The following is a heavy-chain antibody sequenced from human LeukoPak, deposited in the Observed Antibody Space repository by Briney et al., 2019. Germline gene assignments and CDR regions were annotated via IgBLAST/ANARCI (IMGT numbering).Heavy chain of an antibody. V-gene: IGHV4-4*07. Sequence: SETLSLTCTVSGGSIKNYYWSWIRQAAGKGLEWTGRMHTTGSSNYNPSLKSRVTMSVDTSRNQFSLKLSSVTAADTAVYYCARDGGSGWYDYWGQGILVTVSS. CDR3: ARDGGSGWYDY. J-gene: IGHJ4*02. D-gene: IGHD6-19*01. CDR1: GGSIKNYY. CDR2: MHTTGSS.